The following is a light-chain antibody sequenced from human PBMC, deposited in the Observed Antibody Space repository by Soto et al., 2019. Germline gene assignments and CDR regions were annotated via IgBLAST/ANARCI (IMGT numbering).Light chain of an antibody. V-gene: IGKV1-33*01. CDR1: EDIRTS. CDR2: GAS. CDR3: QHYNNLPPFT. J-gene: IGKJ3*01. Sequence: DIQMTQSPSSLSASVGARVSITCQASEDIRTSLSGFQHKPGRAPKLLIYGASYLETGVPSRFRGSGSGTDFALTISSLQPEDIATYYCQHYNNLPPFTFGPGTIVDVK.